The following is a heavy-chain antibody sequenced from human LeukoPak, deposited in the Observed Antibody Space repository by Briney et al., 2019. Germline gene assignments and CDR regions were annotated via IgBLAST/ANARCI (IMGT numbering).Heavy chain of an antibody. D-gene: IGHD3-10*01. CDR2: INRDGSDT. V-gene: IGHV3-74*01. Sequence: GGSLRLSCAAPGFTFNSYYMNWVRQAPGKGLVWVSRINRDGSDTLYADSVKGRFTISRDNAKNTLFLQMNSLRAEDTSVYYCAREDFGVDYWGQGTLVTVSS. CDR3: AREDFGVDY. CDR1: GFTFNSYY. J-gene: IGHJ4*02.